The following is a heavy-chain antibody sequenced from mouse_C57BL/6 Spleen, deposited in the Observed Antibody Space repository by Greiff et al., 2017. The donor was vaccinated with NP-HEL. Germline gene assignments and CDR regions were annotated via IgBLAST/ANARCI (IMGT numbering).Heavy chain of an antibody. CDR2: IHPNSGST. J-gene: IGHJ2*01. V-gene: IGHV1-64*01. Sequence: VQLQESGAELVKPGASVKLSCKASGYTFTSYWMHWVKQRPGQGLEWIGMIHPNSGSTNYNETFKSKATLTVDKSSSTAYMQLSSLTSEDSAVYYCARYASSGYVDYWGQGTTLTVSS. CDR1: GYTFTSYW. D-gene: IGHD3-2*02. CDR3: ARYASSGYVDY.